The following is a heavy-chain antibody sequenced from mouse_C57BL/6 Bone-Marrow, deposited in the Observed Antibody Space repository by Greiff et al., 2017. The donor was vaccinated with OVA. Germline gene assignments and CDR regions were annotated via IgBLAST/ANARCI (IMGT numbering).Heavy chain of an antibody. CDR2: ISSGSSTI. D-gene: IGHD2-1*01. CDR1: GFTFSDYG. CDR3: ARGGNFAWCAY. V-gene: IGHV5-17*01. J-gene: IGHJ3*01. Sequence: EVKLMESGGGLVKPGGSLKLSCAASGFTFSDYGMHWVRQAPEKGLEWVAYISSGSSTIYYADTVKGRFTISRANAKNTLFLQMTSLRSEDTAMYYCARGGNFAWCAYWGQGTLVTVSA.